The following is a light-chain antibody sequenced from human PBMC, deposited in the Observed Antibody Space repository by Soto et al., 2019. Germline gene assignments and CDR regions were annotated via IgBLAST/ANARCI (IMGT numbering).Light chain of an antibody. CDR1: QDISSH. V-gene: IGKV1-39*01. CDR2: AAS. CDR3: QQSYRTPIT. J-gene: IGKJ5*01. Sequence: DIQMTQSPSSLSGSVGDRVTITCRASQDISSHLNWYQHKPGKAPEVLIYAASNLQSGVPSRFSGSGSGTDFTLTISSLQPADSATYYCQQSYRTPITFGQGTRLEI.